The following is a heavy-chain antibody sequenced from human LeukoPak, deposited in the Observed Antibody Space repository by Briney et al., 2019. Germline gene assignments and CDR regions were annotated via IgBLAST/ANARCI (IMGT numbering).Heavy chain of an antibody. V-gene: IGHV1-18*01. CDR3: ARDPSPYSSSWYGGYYYYYYMDV. D-gene: IGHD6-13*01. CDR1: GYTFTSYG. CDR2: ISVYNGIT. J-gene: IGHJ6*03. Sequence: ASVKVSCKASGYTFTSYGISWVRQAPGQGLECMGWISVYNGITNYAQKLQGRVTMTTDTSTSTAYMELRSLRSDDTAVYYCARDPSPYSSSWYGGYYYYYYMDVWGKETTVTVSS.